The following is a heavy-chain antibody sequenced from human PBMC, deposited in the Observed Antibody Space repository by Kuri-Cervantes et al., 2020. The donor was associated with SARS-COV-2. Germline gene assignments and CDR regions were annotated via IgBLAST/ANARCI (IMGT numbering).Heavy chain of an antibody. Sequence: GESLKISCAASGFTFSSYAMSWVRQAPGKGLGWVSAISGSGGSTYYADSVKGRFTISRDNSKNTLYLQMNSLRAEDTAVYYCAKDGGPGYGDYVYFDYWGQGTLVTVSS. CDR3: AKDGGPGYGDYVYFDY. D-gene: IGHD4-17*01. CDR2: ISGSGGST. J-gene: IGHJ4*02. CDR1: GFTFSSYA. V-gene: IGHV3-23*01.